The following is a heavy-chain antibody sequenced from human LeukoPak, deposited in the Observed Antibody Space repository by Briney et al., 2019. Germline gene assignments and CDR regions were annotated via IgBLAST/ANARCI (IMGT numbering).Heavy chain of an antibody. J-gene: IGHJ5*02. CDR1: GGSISSYY. Sequence: PSETLSLTCTVSGGSISSYYWSWIRQLAGKGLEWIGRIYTSGSTNYNPSLKSRVTMSVDTSKNQFSLKLSSVTAADTAVYYCARGSIAARYNWFDPWGQGTLVTVSS. V-gene: IGHV4-4*07. D-gene: IGHD6-6*01. CDR2: IYTSGST. CDR3: ARGSIAARYNWFDP.